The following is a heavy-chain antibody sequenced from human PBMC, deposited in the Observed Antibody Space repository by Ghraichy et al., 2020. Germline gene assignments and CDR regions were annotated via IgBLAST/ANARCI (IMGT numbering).Heavy chain of an antibody. Sequence: LNISCTVSGGSISSYYWSWIRQPPGKGLEWIGYIYYSGSTNYNPSLKSRVTISVDTSKNQFSLKLSSVTAADTAVYYCASLGHYYGSGGGESWFDPWGQGTLVTVSS. CDR1: GGSISSYY. V-gene: IGHV4-59*01. CDR2: IYYSGST. J-gene: IGHJ5*02. D-gene: IGHD3-10*01. CDR3: ASLGHYYGSGGGESWFDP.